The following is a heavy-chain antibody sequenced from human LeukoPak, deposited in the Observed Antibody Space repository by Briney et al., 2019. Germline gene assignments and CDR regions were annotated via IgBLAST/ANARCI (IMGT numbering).Heavy chain of an antibody. Sequence: GGSLRLSCAASGFTFSSYAMSWVRQAPGKGVEWVSAISGSGGSTYYADSVKGRFTISRDNSKSSLYLQMNSLRAEDTAVYFCARAPAWQWPRAIFDSWGQGTLVTVSS. D-gene: IGHD6-19*01. J-gene: IGHJ4*02. CDR2: ISGSGGST. V-gene: IGHV3-23*01. CDR1: GFTFSSYA. CDR3: ARAPAWQWPRAIFDS.